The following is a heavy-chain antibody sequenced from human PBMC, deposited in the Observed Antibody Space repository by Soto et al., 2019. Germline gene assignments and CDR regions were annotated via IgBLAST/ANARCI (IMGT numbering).Heavy chain of an antibody. D-gene: IGHD6-6*01. V-gene: IGHV3-23*01. CDR3: AKPFLKYSSLSGEFDY. J-gene: IGHJ4*02. CDR1: GFTFSSYA. CDR2: ISGSGGST. Sequence: GGSLRLSCAASGFTFSSYAMSWVRQAPGKGLEWVSAISGSGGSTYYADSVKGRFTISRDNSKNTLYLQMNSLRAEDTAVYYCAKPFLKYSSLSGEFDYWGQGTLVTVSS.